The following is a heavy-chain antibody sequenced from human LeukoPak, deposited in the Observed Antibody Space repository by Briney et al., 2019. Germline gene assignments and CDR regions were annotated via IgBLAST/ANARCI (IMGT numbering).Heavy chain of an antibody. CDR3: AGGYDILLWYYFDF. D-gene: IGHD3-9*01. V-gene: IGHV4-39*07. CDR2: IYYSGST. CDR1: GDSIGRINYY. Sequence: PSETLSLTCTISGDSIGRINYYWGWIRQPPGKGLEWIGSIYYSGSTYYNPSLMSRVTISVDTSKNQFSLNLRSVTAADTAVYYCAGGYDILLWYYFDFWGQGTLVTVSS. J-gene: IGHJ4*02.